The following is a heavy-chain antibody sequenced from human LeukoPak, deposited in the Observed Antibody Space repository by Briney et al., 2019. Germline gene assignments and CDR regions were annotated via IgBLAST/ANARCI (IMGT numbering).Heavy chain of an antibody. D-gene: IGHD3-22*01. CDR1: GFTFSSYS. CDR3: AKDSYYDSSGYTYFDY. V-gene: IGHV3-21*04. CDR2: ISSSSSYI. Sequence: GGSLRLSCAASGFTFSSYSMNWVRQAPGKGLEWVSSISSSSSYIYYADSVKGRFTISRDNSKNTLYLQMNSLRAEDTAVYYCAKDSYYDSSGYTYFDYWGQGTLVTVSS. J-gene: IGHJ4*02.